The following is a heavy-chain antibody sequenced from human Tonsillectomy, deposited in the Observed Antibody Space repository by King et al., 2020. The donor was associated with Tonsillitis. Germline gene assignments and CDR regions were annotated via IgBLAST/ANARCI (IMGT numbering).Heavy chain of an antibody. CDR2: IDWDDVK. CDR1: GFSLSTSGMC. J-gene: IGHJ4*02. Sequence: VTLKESGPALVKPTQTLTLTCTFSGFSLSTSGMCVSWIRQPPGKALEWLALIDWDDVKYYSTSLKTRLTISKDTSKNQVVLTMTNMDPVDTATYYCARCGVVARAFDYWGQGTLFTVSS. V-gene: IGHV2-70*01. CDR3: ARCGVVARAFDY. D-gene: IGHD3-22*01.